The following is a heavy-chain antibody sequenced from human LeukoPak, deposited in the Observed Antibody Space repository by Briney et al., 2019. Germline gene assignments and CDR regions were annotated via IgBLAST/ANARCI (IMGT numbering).Heavy chain of an antibody. V-gene: IGHV3-7*01. CDR3: VRTSRSISSDY. D-gene: IGHD3-3*02. Sequence: GGSLRLSCEASGFIFSNFWIIGVRQAPGKGLEWVANIKQDGSVKNYVDSMEGRFIISRDNAKNLLYLQMNSLGAEDTAVYYCVRTSRSISSDYWGQGTQVTVSS. CDR2: IKQDGSVK. J-gene: IGHJ4*02. CDR1: GFIFSNFW.